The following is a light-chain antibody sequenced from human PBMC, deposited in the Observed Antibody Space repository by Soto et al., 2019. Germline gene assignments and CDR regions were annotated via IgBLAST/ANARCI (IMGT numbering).Light chain of an antibody. CDR2: EVS. CDR3: SPYTSSSPRV. V-gene: IGLV2-14*03. CDR1: SIDVGAYDY. Sequence: QSVLPQPAPLPGSIVQTITISCTGTSIDVGAYDYVSWYQQHPDKAPKLMIYEVSNRPSGVSNRFSGSKSVNTATLTISGLQADDDADYYCSPYTSSSPRVFGTGT. J-gene: IGLJ1*01.